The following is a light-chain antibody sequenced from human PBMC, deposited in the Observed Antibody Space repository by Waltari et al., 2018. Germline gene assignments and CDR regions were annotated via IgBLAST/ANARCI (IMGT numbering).Light chain of an antibody. CDR1: QSLFHSDGKTH. Sequence: DIVMTQTPLSLSVTPGQPASISCKSSQSLFHSDGKTHLYWYLQKPGQSPQLLIDEVSRRFSGVSHRFSGSGSGTDFTLQISRVEAEDVGMYYCMQGVEAPVTFGGGTKLEIK. J-gene: IGKJ4*01. V-gene: IGKV2-29*03. CDR3: MQGVEAPVT. CDR2: EVS.